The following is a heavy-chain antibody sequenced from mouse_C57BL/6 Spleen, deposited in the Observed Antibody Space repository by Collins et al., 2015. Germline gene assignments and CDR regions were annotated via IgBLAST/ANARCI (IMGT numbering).Heavy chain of an antibody. CDR1: GFSLSTSGMG. D-gene: IGHD2-3*01. J-gene: IGHJ2*01. CDR2: IYWDDDK. Sequence: QVTLKESGPGILQPSQTLSLTCSFSGFSLSTSGMGVSWIRQPSGKGLEWLAHIYWDDDKRYNPSLKSRLTISKDTSSNQVFLKITSVDTADTATYYCARRGYDGYTGYFDYWGQGTTLTVSS. V-gene: IGHV8-12*01. CDR3: ARRGYDGYTGYFDY.